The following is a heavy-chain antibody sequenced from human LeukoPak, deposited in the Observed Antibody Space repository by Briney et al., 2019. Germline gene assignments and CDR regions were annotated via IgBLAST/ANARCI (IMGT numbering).Heavy chain of an antibody. Sequence: SETLSLTCAASGGSISSGGYSWSWIRQPPGKGLEWIGYIYHSGSTYYNPSLKSRVTISVDRSKNQFSLKLSSVTAADTAVYYCARGGPFFDYWGQGTLVTVSS. D-gene: IGHD2-15*01. CDR3: ARGGPFFDY. CDR2: IYHSGST. J-gene: IGHJ4*02. CDR1: GGSISSGGYS. V-gene: IGHV4-30-2*01.